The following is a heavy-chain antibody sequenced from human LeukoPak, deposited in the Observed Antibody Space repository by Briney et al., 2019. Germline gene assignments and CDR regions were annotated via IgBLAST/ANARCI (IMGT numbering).Heavy chain of an antibody. J-gene: IGHJ4*02. V-gene: IGHV3-23*01. CDR1: GFTFNNYA. CDR2: ISDSGGST. CDR3: APSAFDY. Sequence: GGSLRLSCAASGFTFNNYAMRSVRQAPGKGLEWVSTISDSGGSTYYADSVKGRFTNSRDNSKNTLYLQMNSLRAEDTAVYYCAPSAFDYWGQGTLVAVSS.